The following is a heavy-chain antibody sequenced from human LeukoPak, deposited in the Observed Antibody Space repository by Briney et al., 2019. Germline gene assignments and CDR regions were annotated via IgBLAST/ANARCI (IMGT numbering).Heavy chain of an antibody. CDR2: ISWNSGSI. D-gene: IGHD6-13*01. Sequence: GGSLRLSCAASGFTFNNYAMSWFRQTPGKGLEWVSGISWNSGSIGYADSVKGRFTISRDNAKNSLYLQMNSLRAEDTALYYCAKGAVIAAAGPFDYWGQGTLVTVSS. CDR1: GFTFNNYA. J-gene: IGHJ4*02. CDR3: AKGAVIAAAGPFDY. V-gene: IGHV3-9*01.